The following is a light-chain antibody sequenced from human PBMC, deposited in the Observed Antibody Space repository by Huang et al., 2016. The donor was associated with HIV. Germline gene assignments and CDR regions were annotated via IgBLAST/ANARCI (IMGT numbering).Light chain of an antibody. Sequence: DIVMTQSPLSLPVTPGEPASISCRSSQSLLQRNGYNYLDWYLQKPGQSPQLLIYLGSNRASGVPDRFSGSGSGTAFTLKISRVEAEDVGVYYCMQTLQTPLTFGGGTKVEIK. CDR2: LGS. J-gene: IGKJ4*01. V-gene: IGKV2-28*01. CDR1: QSLLQRNGYNY. CDR3: MQTLQTPLT.